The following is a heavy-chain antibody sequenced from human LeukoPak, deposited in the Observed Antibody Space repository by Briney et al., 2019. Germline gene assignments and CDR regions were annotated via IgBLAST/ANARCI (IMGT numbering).Heavy chain of an antibody. J-gene: IGHJ4*02. V-gene: IGHV3-23*01. CDR3: AKSVYHSGNY. CDR2: ISGGTT. Sequence: GGSLRLSCAASGFTISAYGMSWVRQAPGKGLEWVSSISGGTTYYADSVKGRFTISRDNSKNTVSLQMNGLRAEDTAVYYCAKSVYHSGNYWGQGTLVTVSS. CDR1: GFTISAYG. D-gene: IGHD3-10*01.